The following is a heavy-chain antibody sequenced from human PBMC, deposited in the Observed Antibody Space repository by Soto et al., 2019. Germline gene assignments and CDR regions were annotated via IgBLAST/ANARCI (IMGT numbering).Heavy chain of an antibody. D-gene: IGHD5-12*01. J-gene: IGHJ4*02. CDR1: RFTFSTYE. CDR3: VRYCSSTLCNGVATRTFDY. CDR2: ISSSGSSV. Sequence: GSLRLSCAASRFTFSTYEMHWVRQAPGKGLEWVSCISSSGSSVYYADSVKGRFTISRDNSRNSLYLRMNSLRDEDTALYYCVRYCSSTLCNGVATRTFDYWGQGALVTVSS. V-gene: IGHV3-48*03.